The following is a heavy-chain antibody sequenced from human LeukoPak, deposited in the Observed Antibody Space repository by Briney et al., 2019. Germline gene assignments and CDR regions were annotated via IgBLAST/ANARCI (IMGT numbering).Heavy chain of an antibody. J-gene: IGHJ4*02. CDR1: GYTLTKLS. CDR2: FDPEDGET. Sequence: ASVKVSCKVSGYTLTKLSMHWVRQALGKGLEWVGGFDPEDGETVYSQKFQGRVTMTEDTSTDTAYMELSSLRSEDTAVYYCARVGHRDEDHFDYWGQGTLVTVSS. V-gene: IGHV1-24*01. CDR3: ARVGHRDEDHFDY. D-gene: IGHD5-24*01.